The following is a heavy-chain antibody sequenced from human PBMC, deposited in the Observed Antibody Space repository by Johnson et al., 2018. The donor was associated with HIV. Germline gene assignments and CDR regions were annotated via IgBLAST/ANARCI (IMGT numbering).Heavy chain of an antibody. Sequence: VQLVESGGGVVQPGGSLRLSCAASGFTVSSNYMSWVRQAPGKGLEWVSLLFSVGNTYYADSVKGRFTISRDNGMNSLYLQMNSLRAEDTAVYYCVRGGTAYWDRVSAFDIWGQGTMVTVSS. J-gene: IGHJ3*02. CDR1: GFTVSSNY. CDR2: LFSVGNT. D-gene: IGHD2-8*02. V-gene: IGHV3-66*01. CDR3: VRGGTAYWDRVSAFDI.